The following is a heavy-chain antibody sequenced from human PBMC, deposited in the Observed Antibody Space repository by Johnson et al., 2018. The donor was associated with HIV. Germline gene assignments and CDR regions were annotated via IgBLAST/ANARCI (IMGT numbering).Heavy chain of an antibody. Sequence: QEKLVESGGGVVQPGGSLRLSCAASGITFSSYGMHWVRQAPGRGLEWVAFIRYDGSNKYYADSVTGRFTISRDNSKNTLDLQMNSLRAEDTAVYYCAKEVPVYSYGYYDAFDIWGQGTMVTVSS. J-gene: IGHJ3*02. CDR2: IRYDGSNK. D-gene: IGHD5-18*01. V-gene: IGHV3-30*02. CDR1: GITFSSYG. CDR3: AKEVPVYSYGYYDAFDI.